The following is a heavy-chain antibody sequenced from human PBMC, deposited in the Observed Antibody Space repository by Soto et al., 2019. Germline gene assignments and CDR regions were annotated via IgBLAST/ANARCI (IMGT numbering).Heavy chain of an antibody. D-gene: IGHD3-10*01. CDR3: ARGPHYYGSGSYYRSLMDYYYGMDV. CDR1: GGSFSGYY. V-gene: IGHV4-34*01. Sequence: SETLSLTCAVYGGSFSGYYWSWIRQPPGKGLEWIGEINHSGSTNYNPSLKSRVTISVDTSKNQFSLKLSSVTAADAAVYYCARGPHYYGSGSYYRSLMDYYYGMDVWGQGTTVTVSS. J-gene: IGHJ6*02. CDR2: INHSGST.